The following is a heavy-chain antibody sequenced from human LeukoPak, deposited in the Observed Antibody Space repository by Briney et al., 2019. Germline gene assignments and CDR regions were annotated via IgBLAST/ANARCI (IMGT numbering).Heavy chain of an antibody. CDR2: IKQDGSDK. J-gene: IGHJ4*02. D-gene: IGHD3-3*02. Sequence: GGSLRLSSAASGFSFRSCSMSWVRQAPGKGLEWVANIKQDGSDKYYLTSVRGRFIISRDNAKSSLYLQMDSLRAEETAVYHCARGHLWLQNWGQGTLVTVSS. CDR1: GFSFRSCS. V-gene: IGHV3-7*03. CDR3: ARGHLWLQN.